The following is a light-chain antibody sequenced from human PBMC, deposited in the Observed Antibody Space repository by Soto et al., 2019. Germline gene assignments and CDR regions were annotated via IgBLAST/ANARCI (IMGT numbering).Light chain of an antibody. J-gene: IGKJ5*01. CDR3: QQYENLPT. CDR1: QNINNY. Sequence: DIQMTQSPSCLSASVGDRLTSTCQASQNINNYLNWYQQKPGRAPXXLIYDASNLEAGVPSRFRGIGSGTDFTFTISRLQPEDIATYYCQQYENLPTFGQGTRLEIK. V-gene: IGKV1-33*01. CDR2: DAS.